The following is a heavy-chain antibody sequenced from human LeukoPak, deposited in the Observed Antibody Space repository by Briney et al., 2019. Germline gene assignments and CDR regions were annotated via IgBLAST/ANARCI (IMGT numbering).Heavy chain of an antibody. CDR1: GYTFTSYD. J-gene: IGHJ4*02. V-gene: IGHV1-8*01. CDR2: MNPNSGNT. Sequence: ASVKVSCKASGYTFTSYDINWVQQATGQGLEWMGWMNPNSGNTGYAQKFQGRVTMTRNTSISTAYMELSSLRSEDTAVYYCARRGIAARLLDYWGQGTLVTVSS. D-gene: IGHD6-6*01. CDR3: ARRGIAARLLDY.